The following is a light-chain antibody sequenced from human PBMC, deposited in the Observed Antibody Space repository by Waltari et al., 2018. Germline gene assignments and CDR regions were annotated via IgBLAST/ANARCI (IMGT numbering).Light chain of an antibody. V-gene: IGKV3-11*01. CDR2: DTF. Sequence: ELVLTQSPATLSLSPGERATLSCRASQSVGSSLAWYQQTPGLAPRLLIYDTFNRATGIPARFSGSGSGTDFTLTISSLEPEDFAVYFCQQGRSWPPVTFGQGTRLEIK. CDR1: QSVGSS. CDR3: QQGRSWPPVT. J-gene: IGKJ5*01.